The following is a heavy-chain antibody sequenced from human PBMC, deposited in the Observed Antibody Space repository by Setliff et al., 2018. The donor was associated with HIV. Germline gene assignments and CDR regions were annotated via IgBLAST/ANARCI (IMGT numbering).Heavy chain of an antibody. D-gene: IGHD1-7*01. Sequence: ASVKVSCKASGYTFTNYYLHWVRQAPGQGLEWMGWINIKNGNTNYEQKFQGRVTMTRDTSISTAYMELSRLRSDDTAVYYCATGTRSYYMDVWGKGTTVTVSS. V-gene: IGHV1-2*02. CDR1: GYTFTNYY. CDR3: ATGTRSYYMDV. CDR2: INIKNGNT. J-gene: IGHJ6*03.